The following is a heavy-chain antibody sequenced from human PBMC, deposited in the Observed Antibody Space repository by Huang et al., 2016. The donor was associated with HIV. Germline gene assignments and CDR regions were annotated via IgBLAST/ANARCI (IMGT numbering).Heavy chain of an antibody. CDR2: SRNKVRSYTT. V-gene: IGHV3-72*01. CDR1: GFTFSDQY. D-gene: IGHD6-19*01. Sequence: AASGFTFSDQYMDWVSQAPGKGLEWVGRSRNKVRSYTTEYAASVKGRFTISRDVSETSLYLQMNSLRTEDSAVYYCTGALASDTGMDVWGQGTTVTVSS. J-gene: IGHJ6*02. CDR3: TGALASDTGMDV.